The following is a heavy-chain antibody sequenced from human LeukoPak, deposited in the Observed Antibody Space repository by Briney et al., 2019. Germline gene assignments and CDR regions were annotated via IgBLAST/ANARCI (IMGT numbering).Heavy chain of an antibody. D-gene: IGHD2-2*01. Sequence: SETLSLTCTVSGGSISGYYWSWIRQPAGKGLEWIGRIYTSGSTNYNPSLKSRVTISVDTSKNQFSLKLSSVTAADTAVYYCARNRAYCSSTSCYYDDYWGQGTLVTVSS. V-gene: IGHV4-4*07. CDR3: ARNRAYCSSTSCYYDDY. J-gene: IGHJ4*02. CDR1: GGSISGYY. CDR2: IYTSGST.